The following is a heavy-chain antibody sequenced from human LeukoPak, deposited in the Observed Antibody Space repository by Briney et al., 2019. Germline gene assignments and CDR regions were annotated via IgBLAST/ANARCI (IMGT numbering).Heavy chain of an antibody. J-gene: IGHJ6*02. CDR1: GFTFSSSR. CDR3: AREEEYQRIFEDRPPYGMYV. CDR2: IISISSTI. V-gene: IGHV3-48*02. D-gene: IGHD2-2*01. Sequence: PGGSLRLSCAASGFTFSSSRMSWVRPAFGEGLEWGSYIISISSTIDYADSVKGRFTISRDNAKNSLYLQMDSLRDKDTAVYYCAREEEYQRIFEDRPPYGMYVCGQGTTFSVSS.